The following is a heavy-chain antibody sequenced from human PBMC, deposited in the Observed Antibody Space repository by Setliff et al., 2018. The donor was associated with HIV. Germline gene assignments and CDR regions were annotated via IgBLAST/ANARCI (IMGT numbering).Heavy chain of an antibody. CDR3: AGGKQMSRRSDAFDI. CDR1: GYRFSNHF. J-gene: IGHJ3*02. D-gene: IGHD6-6*01. Sequence: ASVKVSCKSSGYRFSNHFIHWVRQAPGQGLEWMEVIDPTDGSTSFTQKFQGRVTVTRDTSTSTVYMELSGLKSEDTAMYYCAGGKQMSRRSDAFDIWGQGTKVTVSS. V-gene: IGHV1-46*01. CDR2: IDPTDGST.